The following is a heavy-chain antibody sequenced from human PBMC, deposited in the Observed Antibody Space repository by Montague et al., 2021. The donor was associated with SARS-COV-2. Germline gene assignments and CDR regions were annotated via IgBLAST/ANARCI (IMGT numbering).Heavy chain of an antibody. CDR3: AKDLILGSGTRFDY. CDR2: ISWDGGST. CDR1: GFTFDDYT. Sequence: SMRLSCSASGFTFDDYTMHWVRQAPGKGLEWVSLISWDGGSTYYXDSMKGRFTISRDNSKNSLYLQMNSLRTEDTALYYCAKDLILGSGTRFDYWGQGTLVTVSS. D-gene: IGHD6-13*01. V-gene: IGHV3-43*01. J-gene: IGHJ4*02.